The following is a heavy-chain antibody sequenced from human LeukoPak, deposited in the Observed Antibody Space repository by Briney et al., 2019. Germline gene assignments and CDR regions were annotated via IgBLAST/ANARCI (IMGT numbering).Heavy chain of an antibody. CDR2: FDPEDGET. J-gene: IGHJ4*02. Sequence: ASVKVSCKVSGYTLTELSMHWVRQAPGKGLEWMGGFDPEDGETIYAQKFQGRVTMTEDTSTDTAYMELSSLRSEDTAVYYCATRRDTYWGSSWYSYFDYWGQGTLVTVSS. V-gene: IGHV1-24*01. D-gene: IGHD6-13*01. CDR3: ATRRDTYWGSSWYSYFDY. CDR1: GYTLTELS.